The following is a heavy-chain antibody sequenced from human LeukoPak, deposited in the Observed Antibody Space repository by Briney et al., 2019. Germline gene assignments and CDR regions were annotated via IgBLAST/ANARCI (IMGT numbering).Heavy chain of an antibody. J-gene: IGHJ4*02. CDR2: IYYSGST. V-gene: IGHV4-39*01. D-gene: IGHD2-15*01. CDR3: ARMRSRWYFEY. Sequence: PSETLSLTCTVSGGSISSSSYYWGWIRQPPGKGLEWIGSIYYSGSTYYNPSLKSRVTISVDTSKNQFSLKLRSVTSADTAVYYCARMRSRWYFEYWGQGTLVTVSS. CDR1: GGSISSSSYY.